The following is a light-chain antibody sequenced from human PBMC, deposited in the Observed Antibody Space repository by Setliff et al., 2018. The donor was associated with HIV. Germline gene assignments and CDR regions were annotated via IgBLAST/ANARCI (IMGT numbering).Light chain of an antibody. CDR3: SSYRGGSTLFV. V-gene: IGLV2-14*01. CDR2: EVS. Sequence: QSALTQPASVSGSPGQSITISCTGTSSDVGGSNYVSWYQQHPGKAPKLMIYEVSNRPSWVSNRFSGSKSGNTASLTISGLQAEDEADYFCSSYRGGSTLFVLGPGTKVTVL. CDR1: SSDVGGSNY. J-gene: IGLJ1*01.